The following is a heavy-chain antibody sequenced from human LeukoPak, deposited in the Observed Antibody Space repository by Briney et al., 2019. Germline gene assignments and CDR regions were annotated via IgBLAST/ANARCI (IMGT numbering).Heavy chain of an antibody. V-gene: IGHV3-33*01. CDR1: GFTFSSYG. CDR2: IWYDGSNK. J-gene: IGHJ4*02. D-gene: IGHD3-22*01. Sequence: GRSLRLSCAASGFTFSSYGMHWVRQAPGKGLEWVAVIWYDGSNKYYPDSVKGRFTISRDNSKNTLYLQMNSLRAEDTAVYYCARSYYYDSSHTVDYWGQGTLVTVSS. CDR3: ARSYYYDSSHTVDY.